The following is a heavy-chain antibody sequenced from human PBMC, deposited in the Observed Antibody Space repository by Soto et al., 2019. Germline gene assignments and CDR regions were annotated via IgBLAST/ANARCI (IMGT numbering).Heavy chain of an antibody. CDR3: ARGGGSLAYCSGGSCLPYYYYAMDV. Sequence: ASVKVSCQASGSTFTSYDINWVRQATGQGLEWMGWMNPNSGNTGYAQKFQGRVTMTRNTSISTAYMELSSLRSEYTAVYYWARGGGSLAYCSGGSCLPYYYYAMDVWGQGTTVTVSS. D-gene: IGHD2-15*01. J-gene: IGHJ6*02. V-gene: IGHV1-8*01. CDR1: GSTFTSYD. CDR2: MNPNSGNT.